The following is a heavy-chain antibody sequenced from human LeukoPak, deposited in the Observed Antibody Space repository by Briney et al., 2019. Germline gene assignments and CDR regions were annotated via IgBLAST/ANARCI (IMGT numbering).Heavy chain of an antibody. D-gene: IGHD6-13*01. CDR3: ARDEAAAGLYYYYYGMDV. V-gene: IGHV1-69*04. J-gene: IGHJ6*02. CDR1: GGTFSSYA. Sequence: GSSVKVSCKASGGTFSSYAISWVRQAPGQGLELMGRITPILGIANYAQKFQGRVTITADKSTRTAYMELSSLRSEETAVYYCARDEAAAGLYYYYYGMDVWGQGTTVTVSS. CDR2: ITPILGIA.